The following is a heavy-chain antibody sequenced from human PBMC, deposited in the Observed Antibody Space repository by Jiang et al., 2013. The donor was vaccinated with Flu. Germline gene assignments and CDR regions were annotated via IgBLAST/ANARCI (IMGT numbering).Heavy chain of an antibody. J-gene: IGHJ4*02. CDR1: GGSISSYY. CDR2: IYYSGST. CDR3: ARDSSGGSCPNCPDYYFDY. D-gene: IGHD3-16*01. V-gene: IGHV4-59*01. Sequence: GSGLVKPSETLSLTCTVSGGSISSYYWSWIRQPPGKGLEWIGYIYYSGSTNYNPSLKSRVTISVDTSKNQFPLKLSSVTAADTAVYYCARDSSGGSCPNCPDYYFDYWGQGTLVTVSS.